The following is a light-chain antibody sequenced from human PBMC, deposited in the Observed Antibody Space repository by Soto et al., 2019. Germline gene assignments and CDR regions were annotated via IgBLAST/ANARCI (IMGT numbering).Light chain of an antibody. Sequence: EVVLTQSPATLSLSPGERASLSCRASQSLSTYLAWYQQKPGQAPRLLIYDTSNRAPGIPARFSGSGSGTDFTLTISSLEPEDFAVYYCQQYGSSPYTFGQGTKLEIK. CDR1: QSLSTY. CDR3: QQYGSSPYT. CDR2: DTS. V-gene: IGKV3-11*01. J-gene: IGKJ2*01.